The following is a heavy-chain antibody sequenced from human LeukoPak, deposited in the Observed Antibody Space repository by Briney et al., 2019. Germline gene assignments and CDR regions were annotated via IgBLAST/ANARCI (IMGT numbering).Heavy chain of an antibody. D-gene: IGHD2-15*01. Sequence: GGSLRLSCAASGFTFSSYGMHWVRQAPGKGLEWVAVISYDGSNKYYADSVKGRFTISRDNSKNTLYLQMNSLRAEDTAVYYCAKEGPVVAATTHDYWGQGTLVTVSS. CDR1: GFTFSSYG. J-gene: IGHJ4*02. V-gene: IGHV3-30*18. CDR2: ISYDGSNK. CDR3: AKEGPVVAATTHDY.